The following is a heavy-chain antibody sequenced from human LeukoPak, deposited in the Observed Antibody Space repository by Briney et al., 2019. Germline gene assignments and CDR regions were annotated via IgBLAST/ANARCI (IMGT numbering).Heavy chain of an antibody. CDR1: GFTFSSYS. J-gene: IGHJ3*02. V-gene: IGHV3-21*01. Sequence: GGSLRLSCAASGFTFSSYSMTWVRQAPGKGLEWVSSISSSSSYIYYADSVKGRFTISRDNAKNSLYLQMNSLRAEDTAVYYCARAHYGSGSYYNLDAFDIWGQGTMVTVSS. D-gene: IGHD3-10*01. CDR3: ARAHYGSGSYYNLDAFDI. CDR2: ISSSSSYI.